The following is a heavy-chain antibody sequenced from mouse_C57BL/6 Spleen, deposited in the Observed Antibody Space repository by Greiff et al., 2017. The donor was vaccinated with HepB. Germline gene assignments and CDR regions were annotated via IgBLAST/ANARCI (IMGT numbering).Heavy chain of an antibody. Sequence: VQLQQSGAELVMPGASVKLSCKASGYTFTSYWMHWVKQRPGQGLEWIGEIDPSDSYTNYNQKFKGKSTLTVDKSSSTAYMQLSSLTSEDSAVYYCARPGSSYGYFDVWGTGTTVTVSS. CDR1: GYTFTSYW. D-gene: IGHD1-1*01. CDR3: ARPGSSYGYFDV. CDR2: IDPSDSYT. V-gene: IGHV1-69*01. J-gene: IGHJ1*03.